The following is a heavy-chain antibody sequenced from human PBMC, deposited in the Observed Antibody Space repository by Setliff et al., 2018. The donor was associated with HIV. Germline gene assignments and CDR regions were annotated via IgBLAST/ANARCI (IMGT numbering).Heavy chain of an antibody. J-gene: IGHJ1*01. CDR1: GFTFDDYA. D-gene: IGHD1-26*01. CDR3: ATDIGKNSGGGYLQH. V-gene: IGHV3-9*01. Sequence: QTGGSLRLSCAASGFTFDDYAMHWVRQAPGKGLEWVSGISWNSNNIGYPDSVKGRLTISRDNAKNSLYLQMNSLRAEYTALYYCATDIGKNSGGGYLQHWGQGTLVTVSS. CDR2: ISWNSNNI.